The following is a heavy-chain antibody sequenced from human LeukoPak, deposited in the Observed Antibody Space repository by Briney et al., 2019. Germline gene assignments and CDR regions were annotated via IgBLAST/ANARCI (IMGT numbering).Heavy chain of an antibody. D-gene: IGHD4-17*01. Sequence: WVPVSCKACGGTFNRYAISRVRQAPGQGIEWLARILPTLGTASYAQKSHRIVTITTDESTSRAYMELRRLRPEDTAVYYCARSYYGDHYMDVWGKRTTVTLSS. CDR1: GGTFNRYA. J-gene: IGHJ6*03. CDR2: ILPTLGTA. CDR3: ARSYYGDHYMDV. V-gene: IGHV1-69*05.